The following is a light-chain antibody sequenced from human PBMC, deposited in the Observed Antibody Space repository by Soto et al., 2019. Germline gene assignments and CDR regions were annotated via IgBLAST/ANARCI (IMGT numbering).Light chain of an antibody. CDR1: QSVSSN. V-gene: IGKV3-15*01. CDR3: QQYNNWPPYT. Sequence: EIVMTQSPATLSVSPGERATLSCRASQSVSSNLAWYQQKPGQAPRLLIYGASTRATGIQARFSVSGSVTEFNLTIGSLQYEDFGVYAYQQYNNWPPYTFGQGTKLEIK. J-gene: IGKJ2*01. CDR2: GAS.